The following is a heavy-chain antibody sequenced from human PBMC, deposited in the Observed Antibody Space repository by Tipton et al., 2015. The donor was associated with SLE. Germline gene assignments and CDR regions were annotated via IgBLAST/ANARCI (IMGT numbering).Heavy chain of an antibody. Sequence: TLSLTCTVSGGSISRYYWSWIRQHPGKGLEWIGYVYFSGSTSYNPSLKSRITISGDTSKDQFSLRLTSVTAADTAVYHCARLDPSGPRDFWGQGTLVTVSS. CDR1: GGSISRYY. V-gene: IGHV4-59*12. CDR2: VYFSGST. J-gene: IGHJ4*02. CDR3: ARLDPSGPRDF.